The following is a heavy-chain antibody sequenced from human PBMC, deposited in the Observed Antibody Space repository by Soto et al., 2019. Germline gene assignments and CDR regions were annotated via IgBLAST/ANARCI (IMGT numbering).Heavy chain of an antibody. Sequence: QVQLVQSGAEVKKPGSSVKVSCKASGGTFSSYAISWVRQAPGQGLEWMGGIIPIFGTANYAQKFQGRVTITADKSTSTAYMELSCLRSEDKAVYYCARAAMVSVGATIYYYYYGMDVWGQGTTVTVSS. CDR2: IIPIFGTA. D-gene: IGHD1-26*01. CDR3: ARAAMVSVGATIYYYYYGMDV. J-gene: IGHJ6*02. V-gene: IGHV1-69*06. CDR1: GGTFSSYA.